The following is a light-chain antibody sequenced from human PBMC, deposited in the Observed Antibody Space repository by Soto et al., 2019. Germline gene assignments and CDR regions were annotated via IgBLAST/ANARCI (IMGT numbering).Light chain of an antibody. CDR3: QQYYATPLT. Sequence: DIVMTQSPESLAVSLGERATINCKSSQSVLSRSNNKNCLAWYQQKPGQPPKLLIYWASARESGVPDRFSGSGSETDFTLTISSLQAEAVEEYYCQQYYATPLTFGGGTKVDIK. J-gene: IGKJ4*01. CDR2: WAS. V-gene: IGKV4-1*01. CDR1: QSVLSRSNNKNC.